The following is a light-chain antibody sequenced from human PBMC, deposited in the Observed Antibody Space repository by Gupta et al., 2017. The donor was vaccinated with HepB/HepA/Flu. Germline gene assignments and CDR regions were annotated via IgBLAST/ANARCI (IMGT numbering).Light chain of an antibody. Sequence: DIQMTQSPFTLSASVGDRVTITCRASQSIGTWLAWFQQKPGKAPKLLIYKASSLETGVPSRFSGSGSGTKFTLTISSLQPDDVAIYHCQQYNSYPLTFGGGTKVEI. V-gene: IGKV1-5*03. CDR2: KAS. CDR3: QQYNSYPLT. J-gene: IGKJ4*01. CDR1: QSIGTW.